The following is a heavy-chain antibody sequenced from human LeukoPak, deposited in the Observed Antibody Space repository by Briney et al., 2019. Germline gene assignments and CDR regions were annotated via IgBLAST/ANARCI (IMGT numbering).Heavy chain of an antibody. CDR3: TTASSWYYFDY. V-gene: IGHV3-15*01. D-gene: IGHD6-13*01. Sequence: GGSLRLSCAASGFTFSDYYMTWIRQAPGKGLEWVGRIRDRTDGGATDYAAPVKGRFTISRDDSKNTLYLQMNSLKTEDTAVYYCTTASSWYYFDYWGQGTLVTVSS. J-gene: IGHJ4*02. CDR1: GFTFSDYY. CDR2: IRDRTDGGAT.